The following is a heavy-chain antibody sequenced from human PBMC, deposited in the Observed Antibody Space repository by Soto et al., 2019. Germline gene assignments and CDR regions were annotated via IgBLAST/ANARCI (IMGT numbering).Heavy chain of an antibody. V-gene: IGHV2-5*02. CDR2: IYWDVDK. Sequence: QITLKQSGPTLVKPTQTLTLTCTLSGFSVSTRDVGVGWIRQPPGKALEWLGIIYWDVDKRYNASLKDRLTITKDASRNQVVLKLTHMEPVDTATYCCAHGRSLWVGELLFDYWGPGTLVTVSS. CDR1: GFSVSTRDVG. CDR3: AHGRSLWVGELLFDY. D-gene: IGHD3-10*01. J-gene: IGHJ4*02.